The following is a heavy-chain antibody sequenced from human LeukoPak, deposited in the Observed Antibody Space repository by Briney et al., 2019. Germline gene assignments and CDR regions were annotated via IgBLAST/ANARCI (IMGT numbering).Heavy chain of an antibody. CDR2: ISGNGGST. V-gene: IGHV3-64D*09. Sequence: GGSLRLSCSASGFTFSSYAMHWVRQAPGKGLEYVAVISGNGGSTYYADSVKGRFTISRHNSKNTLYLQMSSLRAEDTAVYYCVKGDRSRWYYFDYWGQGTLVTVSS. J-gene: IGHJ4*02. CDR1: GFTFSSYA. D-gene: IGHD6-13*01. CDR3: VKGDRSRWYYFDY.